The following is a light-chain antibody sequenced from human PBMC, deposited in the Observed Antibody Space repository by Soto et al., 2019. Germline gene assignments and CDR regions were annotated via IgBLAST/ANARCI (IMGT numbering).Light chain of an antibody. V-gene: IGKV3-20*01. CDR2: GAS. Sequence: EIVLTQSPGILSFSPGERASLSCRASQKISSTVLAWYQQKPGQAPRLLIYGASSRTTGIPDRFSGSGSGTDFTLTISRLEPEDFAMYYCQQCGGSPTFGQGTKVDIK. J-gene: IGKJ1*01. CDR3: QQCGGSPT. CDR1: QKISSTV.